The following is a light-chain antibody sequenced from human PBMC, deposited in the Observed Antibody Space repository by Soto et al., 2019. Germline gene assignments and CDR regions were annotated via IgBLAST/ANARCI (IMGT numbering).Light chain of an antibody. CDR1: QSVSRC. J-gene: IGKJ5*01. CDR2: DAS. Sequence: EVVLTQSPATLSLSPGERATLSCRASQSVSRCLAWYQQKPGQAPRLLIFDASNRATGIPARFSASGSGTDFPLTISSLESEDSAVYYCQQRIDWPITFGQGTRLDI. V-gene: IGKV3-11*01. CDR3: QQRIDWPIT.